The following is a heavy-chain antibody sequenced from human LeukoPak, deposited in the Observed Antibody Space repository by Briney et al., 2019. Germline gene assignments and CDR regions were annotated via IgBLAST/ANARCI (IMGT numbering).Heavy chain of an antibody. D-gene: IGHD4-17*01. V-gene: IGHV5-51*01. CDR1: GYSFTSYW. CDR3: ARLYGDYVYYYGMDV. Sequence: GESLKISCKGSGYSFTSYWICWVRQMPGKGLEWMGIIYLGDSDTRYSPSFQGQVTISADKSISTAYLQWSSLKASDTAMYYCARLYGDYVYYYGMDVWGQGTTVTVSS. J-gene: IGHJ6*02. CDR2: IYLGDSDT.